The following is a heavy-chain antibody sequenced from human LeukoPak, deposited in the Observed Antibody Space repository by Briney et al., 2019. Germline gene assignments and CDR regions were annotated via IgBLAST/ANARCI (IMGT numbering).Heavy chain of an antibody. V-gene: IGHV3-7*01. CDR2: IKQDGSEK. J-gene: IGHJ4*02. D-gene: IGHD3-9*01. Sequence: GRSLRLSCAASGFTFSSYWMSWVRQAPGKGLEWVANIKQDGSEKYYVDSVKGRFTISRDNAKNSLYLQMNSLRAEDTAVYYCARVVRYFDWSTLDYWGQGTLVTVSS. CDR1: GFTFSSYW. CDR3: ARVVRYFDWSTLDY.